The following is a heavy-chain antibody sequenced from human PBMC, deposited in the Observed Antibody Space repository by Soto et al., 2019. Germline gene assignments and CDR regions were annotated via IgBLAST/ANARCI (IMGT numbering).Heavy chain of an antibody. CDR3: ARDSVVRGVIITGVYYYYYYMDV. CDR1: GFTFSSYW. J-gene: IGHJ6*03. Sequence: GGSLRLSCAASGFTFSSYWMHWVRQAPGKGLVWVSRINSDGSSTSYADSVKGRFTISRYNAKNTLYLQMNSLRAEETAVYYCARDSVVRGVIITGVYYYYYYMDVWGKGTTVTVSS. CDR2: INSDGSST. D-gene: IGHD3-10*01. V-gene: IGHV3-74*01.